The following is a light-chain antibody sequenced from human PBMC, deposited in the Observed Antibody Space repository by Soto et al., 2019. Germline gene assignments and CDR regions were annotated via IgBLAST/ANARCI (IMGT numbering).Light chain of an antibody. Sequence: DIQMPQSPSSLSASVGDTVSITCRASQRINNYLNWYQHKPGKDPKLLISVASTLQSGVPSRFNGSGSGTDFTLTIITLQPEDLATYFCQQNYSPPSITFGQGT. CDR2: VAS. CDR3: QQNYSPPSIT. CDR1: QRINNY. V-gene: IGKV1-39*01. J-gene: IGKJ5*01.